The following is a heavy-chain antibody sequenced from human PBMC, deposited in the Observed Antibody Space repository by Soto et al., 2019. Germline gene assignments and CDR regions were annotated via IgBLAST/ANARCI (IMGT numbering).Heavy chain of an antibody. CDR2: MNPNSGNT. D-gene: IGHD4-17*01. Sequence: QLQLVQSGAEVKKPGASVKVSCKASGYTFTSYDINWVRQATGQGLEYLGWMNPNSGNTAYVQKFQGRVTMTWDTSIPTAYLELSSLRSEDTAVYFCARGIKYGAYSGWFDPWGQGTLVTVSS. CDR1: GYTFTSYD. CDR3: ARGIKYGAYSGWFDP. J-gene: IGHJ5*02. V-gene: IGHV1-8*01.